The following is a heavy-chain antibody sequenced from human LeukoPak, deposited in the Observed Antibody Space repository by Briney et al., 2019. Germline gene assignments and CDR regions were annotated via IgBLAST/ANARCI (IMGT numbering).Heavy chain of an antibody. J-gene: IGHJ4*02. V-gene: IGHV4-39*01. CDR1: GGSISSSSYY. Sequence: PSETLSLTCTVSGGSISSSSYYWGWIRQPPGKGLEWIGSIYYSGSTYYNPSLKSRVTISVDTSKNQFSLKLSSVTAADTAVYYCARLYYDFWSGYFPPFDYWGRGTLVTVSS. CDR2: IYYSGST. CDR3: ARLYYDFWSGYFPPFDY. D-gene: IGHD3-3*01.